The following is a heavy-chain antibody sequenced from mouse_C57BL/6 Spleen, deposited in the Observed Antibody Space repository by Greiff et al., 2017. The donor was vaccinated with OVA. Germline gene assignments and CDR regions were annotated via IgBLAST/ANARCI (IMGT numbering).Heavy chain of an antibody. CDR2: IHPNSGST. D-gene: IGHD2-3*01. Sequence: VQLQHPGAELVKPGASVKLSCKASGYTFTSYWMHWVKQRPGQGLEWIGMIHPNSGSTNYNEKFKSKATLTVDKSSSTAYMQLSSLTSEDSAVYYCARDGYYREYYFDYWGQGTTLTVSS. CDR3: ARDGYYREYYFDY. J-gene: IGHJ2*01. V-gene: IGHV1-64*01. CDR1: GYTFTSYW.